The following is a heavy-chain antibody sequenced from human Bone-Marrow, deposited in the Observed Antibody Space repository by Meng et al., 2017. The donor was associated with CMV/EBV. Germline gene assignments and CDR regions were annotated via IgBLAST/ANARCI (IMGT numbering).Heavy chain of an antibody. V-gene: IGHV4-38-2*02. CDR2: IYHSGST. J-gene: IGHJ6*02. D-gene: IGHD3-3*01. CDR3: ARDKTTYYGFWSGYYKDYYGMDV. Sequence: GSLRLSCTVPGYSISSGYYWGWIRQPPGKGLEWIGSIYHSGSTYYNPSLKSRVTISVDASKNQFSLKLSPVTAADTAVYYCARDKTTYYGFWSGYYKDYYGMDVWGQGTTVAVSS. CDR1: GYSISSGYY.